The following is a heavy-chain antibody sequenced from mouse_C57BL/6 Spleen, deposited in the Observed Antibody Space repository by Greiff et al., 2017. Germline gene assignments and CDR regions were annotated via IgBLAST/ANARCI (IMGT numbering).Heavy chain of an antibody. Sequence: VKLQQPGAELVKPGASVKLSCKASGYTFTSYWMQWVKQRPGQGLEWIGEIDPSDSYTNYNQKFMGKATLTVDTSSSTAFRQPSSLTSEDSAVYYGARRCHYYGSAFDYWGQGTTLTVSS. D-gene: IGHD1-1*01. V-gene: IGHV1-50*01. CDR3: ARRCHYYGSAFDY. J-gene: IGHJ2*01. CDR1: GYTFTSYW. CDR2: IDPSDSYT.